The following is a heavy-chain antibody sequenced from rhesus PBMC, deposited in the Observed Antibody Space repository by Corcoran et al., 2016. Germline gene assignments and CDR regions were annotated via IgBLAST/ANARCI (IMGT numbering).Heavy chain of an antibody. Sequence: EVQLVESGGGLAKPGGSLRLSCAASGFSFSDYYLYWVRQAPGKGLEWVSSISYTGGSTYYADTVKGRFTISRENAKNTLYLQMDSLRAEDTAVYYCARDYYSGSPFDYWGQGVLVTVSS. D-gene: IGHD3-16*01. CDR3: ARDYYSGSPFDY. J-gene: IGHJ4*01. CDR2: ISYTGGST. V-gene: IGHV3S18*01. CDR1: GFSFSDYY.